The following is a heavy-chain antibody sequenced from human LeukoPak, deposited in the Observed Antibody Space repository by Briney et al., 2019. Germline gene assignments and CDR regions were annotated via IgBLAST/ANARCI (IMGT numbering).Heavy chain of an antibody. CDR3: ARGRRKTTKDYDFWSGYNWFDP. CDR1: GGTFSSHT. J-gene: IGHJ5*02. CDR2: IIPMLGIA. V-gene: IGHV1-69*02. D-gene: IGHD3-3*01. Sequence: SVKVSCHASGGTFSSHTISWVRQAPGQGREWMGRIIPMLGIANYAQKVQGIVTITADKSTDTANMELSSLRSEDTAVYYCARGRRKTTKDYDFWSGYNWFDPWGQGTLVTVSS.